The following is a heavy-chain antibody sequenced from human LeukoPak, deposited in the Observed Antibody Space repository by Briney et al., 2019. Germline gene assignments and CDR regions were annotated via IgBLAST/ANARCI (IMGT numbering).Heavy chain of an antibody. J-gene: IGHJ4*02. CDR3: AKAPIASVGIFDF. CDR2: ISGSGGST. Sequence: GGSLRLSCAASGFTFSSYAMNWVRQAPGKGLEWVSGISGSGGSTYYADSVKGRFTISRDNSKYTLYLQMNSLRAEDTAVYYCAKAPIASVGIFDFWGQGTLVTVSS. V-gene: IGHV3-23*01. D-gene: IGHD6-13*01. CDR1: GFTFSSYA.